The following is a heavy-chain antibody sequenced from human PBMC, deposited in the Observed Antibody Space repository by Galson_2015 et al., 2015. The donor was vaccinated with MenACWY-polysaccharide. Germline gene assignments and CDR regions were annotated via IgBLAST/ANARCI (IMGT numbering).Heavy chain of an antibody. CDR2: ISSTSSYI. CDR3: ARGTKYDLTTVTITGD. V-gene: IGHV3-21*01. J-gene: IGHJ4*02. D-gene: IGHD4-17*01. CDR1: GFTFDSYS. Sequence: SLRLSCAASGFTFDSYSMNWVRQAPGKGLEWVSSISSTSSYIYYADSVKGRFTISRDNAKNSLYLQMNSLRAEDTAVYFCARGTKYDLTTVTITGDWGQGTLVTVSS.